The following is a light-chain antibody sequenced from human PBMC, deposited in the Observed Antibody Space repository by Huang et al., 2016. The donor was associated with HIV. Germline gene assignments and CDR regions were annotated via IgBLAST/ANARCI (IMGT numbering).Light chain of an antibody. CDR3: QQYNNWPPMYT. CDR1: QSVSSN. CDR2: GAS. J-gene: IGKJ2*01. V-gene: IGKV3-15*01. Sequence: EIVMTQSPATLSVSPGERATLSCRASQSVSSNLAWYQQKPGQAPRLLIYGASTSATGIPARFSALGSGTEFTLTISSLQSEDFAVYYCQQYNNWPPMYTFGQGTNLEIK.